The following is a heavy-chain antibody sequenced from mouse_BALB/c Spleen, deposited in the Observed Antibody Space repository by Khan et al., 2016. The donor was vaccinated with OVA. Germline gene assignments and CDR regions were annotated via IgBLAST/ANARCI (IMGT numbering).Heavy chain of an antibody. J-gene: IGHJ2*01. CDR2: IYPGSGNT. D-gene: IGHD2-3*01. CDR1: GYTFTDFY. Sequence: VQLQESGTDLARPGASVKVSCKASGYTFTDFYITWVKQRTGQGLEWIGEIYPGSGNTYYNEHFKGEASLTADKSSNTAYMQLSSLTSEDSAVYFCARMDTTSRDYWGQGTTLTVSS. V-gene: IGHV1-77*01. CDR3: ARMDTTSRDY.